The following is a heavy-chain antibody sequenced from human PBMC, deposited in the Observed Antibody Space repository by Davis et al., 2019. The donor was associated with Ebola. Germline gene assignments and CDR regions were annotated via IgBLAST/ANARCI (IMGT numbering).Heavy chain of an antibody. D-gene: IGHD2-15*01. Sequence: SETLSLTCTVSGVFIRDHYWNWIRQSPGKGLEWLGYISSSGSTKYNPSLKSRVSMAVDTSKNQFSLKLSSVTAADTAVYYCARARLPYYFDYWGQGTLVTVSS. V-gene: IGHV4-59*11. CDR1: GVFIRDHY. J-gene: IGHJ4*02. CDR3: ARARLPYYFDY. CDR2: ISSSGST.